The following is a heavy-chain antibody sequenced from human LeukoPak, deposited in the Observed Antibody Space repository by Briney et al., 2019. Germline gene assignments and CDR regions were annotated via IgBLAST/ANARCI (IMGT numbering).Heavy chain of an antibody. Sequence: GASVKVSCKASGYTFTSYAMHWVRQAPGQRLEWMGWINAGNGDTRYSQKFQDRVTITRDTSASTAFMGLSSLRSEDTSVYYCARGYNTSWSGGADYWGQGTLVTVSS. CDR1: GYTFTSYA. D-gene: IGHD6-13*01. J-gene: IGHJ4*02. V-gene: IGHV1-3*01. CDR3: ARGYNTSWSGGADY. CDR2: INAGNGDT.